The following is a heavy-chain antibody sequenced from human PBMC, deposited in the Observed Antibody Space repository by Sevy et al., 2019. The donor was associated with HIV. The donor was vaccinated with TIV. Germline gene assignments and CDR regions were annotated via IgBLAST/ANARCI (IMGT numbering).Heavy chain of an antibody. Sequence: GGSLRLSCAASGFSVSNSYMSWVRQAPGKGLEWVSVIYSGSSTYYADSVKGRFSNSRDNSKNTVYLQMNSLRADDSAVYYCAREYCTSTSCHYYFGMDVWGQGTTVTVSS. J-gene: IGHJ6*02. CDR2: IYSGSST. CDR1: GFSVSNSY. CDR3: AREYCTSTSCHYYFGMDV. V-gene: IGHV3-53*01. D-gene: IGHD2-2*01.